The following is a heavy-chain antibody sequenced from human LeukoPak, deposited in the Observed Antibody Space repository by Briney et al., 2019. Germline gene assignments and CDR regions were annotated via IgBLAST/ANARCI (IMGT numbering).Heavy chain of an antibody. CDR3: ARHRGSRSSGFSSYFDY. J-gene: IGHJ4*02. CDR1: GGSFSGYY. Sequence: RSSESLSLTCAVYGGSFSGYYWSWIRQPPGKGLEWIGEINHSGSTNYNPSLKSRVTISVDTSKNQFSLKLSSVTAADTAVYYCARHRGSRSSGFSSYFDYWGQGTLVTVSS. CDR2: INHSGST. D-gene: IGHD6-19*01. V-gene: IGHV4-34*01.